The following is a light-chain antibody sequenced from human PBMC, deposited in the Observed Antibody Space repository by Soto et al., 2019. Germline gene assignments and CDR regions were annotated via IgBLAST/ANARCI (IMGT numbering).Light chain of an antibody. Sequence: QSGLTQPPSASGTPGQRVTISCSGSSSNIGSGSVNWYQQLPGTAPKLLIYSDNQRPSGGPDRFSGAKSGTSASLAISGLQSEDEADYYCAAWDDRLNGRVFGGGTKLTVL. CDR3: AAWDDRLNGRV. J-gene: IGLJ3*02. CDR1: SSNIGSGS. V-gene: IGLV1-44*01. CDR2: SDN.